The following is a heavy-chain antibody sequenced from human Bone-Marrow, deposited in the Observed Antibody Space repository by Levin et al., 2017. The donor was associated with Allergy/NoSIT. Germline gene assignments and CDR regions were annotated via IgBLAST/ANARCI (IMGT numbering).Heavy chain of an antibody. V-gene: IGHV4-39*01. CDR2: IYYSGST. D-gene: IGHD5-24*01. CDR1: GGSISSSSYY. J-gene: IGHJ4*02. Sequence: PSETLSLTCTVSGGSISSSSYYWGWIRQPPGKGLEWIGSIYYSGSTYYNPSLKSRVTISVDTSKNQFSLKLSSVTAADTAVYYCARVGLATDLFGYWGQGTLVTVSS. CDR3: ARVGLATDLFGY.